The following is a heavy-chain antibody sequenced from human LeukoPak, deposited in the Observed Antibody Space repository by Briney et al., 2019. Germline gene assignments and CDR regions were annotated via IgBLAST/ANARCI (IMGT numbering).Heavy chain of an antibody. CDR2: IYYSGST. Sequence: SETLSLTCTVSGGSISSYYWSWIRQPPGKGLEWIGYIYYSGSTNYNPSLKSRVTISVDTSKNQFSLKLSSVTAADTAVYYCVYGDYEDYFDYWGQGTLVTVSS. J-gene: IGHJ4*02. D-gene: IGHD4-17*01. V-gene: IGHV4-59*01. CDR3: VYGDYEDYFDY. CDR1: GGSISSYY.